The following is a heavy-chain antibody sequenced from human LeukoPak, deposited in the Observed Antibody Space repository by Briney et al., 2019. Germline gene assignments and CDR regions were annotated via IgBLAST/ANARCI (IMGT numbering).Heavy chain of an antibody. V-gene: IGHV3-20*01. J-gene: IGHJ5*02. Sequence: GGSLRLSYTASGFTFDDYGMSWVRQAPGKGLEWVSGTNWNGDSIGYADSVKGRFTISRDNANNSLYLQMDSLRAEDTALYHCARGRGDANGHNWFDPWGQGTLVTVSS. CDR2: TNWNGDSI. CDR3: ARGRGDANGHNWFDP. D-gene: IGHD3-10*01. CDR1: GFTFDDYG.